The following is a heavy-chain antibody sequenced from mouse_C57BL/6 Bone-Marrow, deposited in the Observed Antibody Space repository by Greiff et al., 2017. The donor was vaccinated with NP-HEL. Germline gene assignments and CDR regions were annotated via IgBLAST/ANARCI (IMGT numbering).Heavy chain of an antibody. Sequence: QVHVKQPGTELVKPGASVKLSCKASGYTFTSYWMHWVKQRPGQGLEWIGNINPSNGGTNYNEKFKSKATLTVDKSSSTAYMQLSSLTSEDSAVYYCARDGCTGAMDYWGQGTSVTVSS. CDR2: INPSNGGT. D-gene: IGHD1-1*01. V-gene: IGHV1-53*01. CDR3: ARDGCTGAMDY. J-gene: IGHJ4*01. CDR1: GYTFTSYW.